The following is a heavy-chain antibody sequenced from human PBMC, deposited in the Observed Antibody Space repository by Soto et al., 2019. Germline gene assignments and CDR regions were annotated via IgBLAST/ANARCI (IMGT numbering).Heavy chain of an antibody. CDR1: GFTFSSYS. D-gene: IGHD2-2*02. J-gene: IGHJ4*02. Sequence: EVQLVESGGGLVKPGGSLRLSCAASGFTFSSYSMNWVRRAPGKGLEWVSSISSSSSYIYYADSVKGRFTISRDNAKNSLYLQMNSLRAEDTAVYYCASDSRYCSSTSCYTFDYWGQGTLVTVSS. CDR2: ISSSSSYI. CDR3: ASDSRYCSSTSCYTFDY. V-gene: IGHV3-21*01.